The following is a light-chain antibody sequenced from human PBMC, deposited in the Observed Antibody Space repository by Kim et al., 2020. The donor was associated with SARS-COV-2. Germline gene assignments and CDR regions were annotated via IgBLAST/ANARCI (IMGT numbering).Light chain of an antibody. J-gene: IGKJ3*01. V-gene: IGKV1-33*01. Sequence: DIQLTQSPPSLSASVGDRVTITCQASHDISNYLNWYQQKPEKAPKLLISGASNLEAGVPSRFGGSGSGRDFTFTISSLQPDDIATYYWQQYDDLPFTFGPGTKVDIK. CDR1: HDISNY. CDR2: GAS. CDR3: QQYDDLPFT.